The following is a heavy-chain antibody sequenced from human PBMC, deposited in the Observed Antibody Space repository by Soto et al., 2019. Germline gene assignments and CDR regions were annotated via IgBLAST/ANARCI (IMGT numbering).Heavy chain of an antibody. CDR3: ARSSTFYDY. J-gene: IGHJ4*02. D-gene: IGHD6-6*01. V-gene: IGHV3-48*01. CDR2: ISSSSDTI. Sequence: GGSLRLSCTASGFSFSNYAVTWVRQAPGKGLEWVSCISSSSDTIYYADSVKGRFTISRDNAKNLLYLQMRSLRAEDTAVYYCARSSTFYDYWGQGTPVTVSS. CDR1: GFSFSNYA.